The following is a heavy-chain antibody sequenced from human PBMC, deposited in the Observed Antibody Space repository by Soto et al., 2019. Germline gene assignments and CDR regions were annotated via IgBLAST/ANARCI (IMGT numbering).Heavy chain of an antibody. CDR3: ARGVDYDFWSGYYRGGDYYYYGMDV. D-gene: IGHD3-3*01. CDR2: INPNSGGT. CDR1: GYTFTGYY. V-gene: IGHV1-2*04. Sequence: ASVKVSCKASGYTFTGYYMHWVRQAPGQGLEWMGWINPNSGGTNYAQKFQGWVTMTRDTSISAAYMELSRLRSDDTAVYYCARGVDYDFWSGYYRGGDYYYYGMDVWGQGTTVTVSS. J-gene: IGHJ6*02.